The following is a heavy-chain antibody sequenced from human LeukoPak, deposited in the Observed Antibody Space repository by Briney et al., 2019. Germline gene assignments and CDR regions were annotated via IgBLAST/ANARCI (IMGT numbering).Heavy chain of an antibody. V-gene: IGHV4-39*01. CDR2: VYYYGTT. D-gene: IGHD1-26*01. CDR1: GDSISSSYY. Sequence: PSETLSLTCTVSGDSISSSYYWGWIRQPPGKGLEWIGSVYYYGTTYYNPSLKSRVTISADTPKNQLSLKLSSVTAADTAVYYCARASPVVGATDYWGQGTLVTVSS. J-gene: IGHJ4*02. CDR3: ARASPVVGATDY.